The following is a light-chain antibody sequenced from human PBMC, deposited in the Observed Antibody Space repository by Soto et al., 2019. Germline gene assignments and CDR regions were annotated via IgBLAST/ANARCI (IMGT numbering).Light chain of an antibody. V-gene: IGKV1-9*01. CDR3: QQLNSYPLT. CDR1: QGISIH. CDR2: AAS. Sequence: DIPLTQSPSFLSSSVGDRVTISCRASQGISIHLAWYQQKPGKAPKLLIYAASTLESGTQSRFSGSGSGTEFPLTISSLQPEDFATYYCQQLNSYPLTCGGGTKVEI. J-gene: IGKJ4*01.